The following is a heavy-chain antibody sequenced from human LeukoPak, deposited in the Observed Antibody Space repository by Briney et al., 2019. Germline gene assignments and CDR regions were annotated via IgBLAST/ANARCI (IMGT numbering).Heavy chain of an antibody. CDR2: ISSSSSYI. CDR3: ARADPSSTSCLWY. J-gene: IGHJ4*02. CDR1: GFTFSSYS. V-gene: IGHV3-21*01. D-gene: IGHD2-2*01. Sequence: GGSLRLSCAASGFTFSSYSMNWVRQAPGKGLEWVSSISSSSSYIYYADSVKGRFTISRDNAKNSLYLQMNSLRAEDTAVYYCARADPSSTSCLWYWGQGTLVTVSS.